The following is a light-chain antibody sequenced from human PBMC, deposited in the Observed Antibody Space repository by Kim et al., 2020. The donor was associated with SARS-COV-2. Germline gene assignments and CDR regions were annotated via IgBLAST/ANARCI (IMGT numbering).Light chain of an antibody. V-gene: IGLV10-54*04. Sequence: RHTATLACTGNGNTGGDHGAAWLHQHQGHPPTHPSDRNNNRPSGISGIFSAARSGNTASLTITGLQPEDEADYYCSAWDTSLSAWVFGGGTQLTVL. CDR2: RNN. J-gene: IGLJ3*02. CDR1: GNTGGDHG. CDR3: SAWDTSLSAWV.